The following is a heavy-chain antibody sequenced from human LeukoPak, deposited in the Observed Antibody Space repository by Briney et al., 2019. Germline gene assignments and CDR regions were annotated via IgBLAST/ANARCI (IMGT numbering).Heavy chain of an antibody. CDR3: ASGRNDLGGGSSGWSYYYYYMDV. CDR2: INHSGST. CDR1: GGSFSGYY. J-gene: IGHJ6*03. V-gene: IGHV4-34*01. Sequence: SETLSLTCAVYGGSFSGYYWSWIRQPPGKGLEWIGEINHSGSTNYNPSLKSRVTISVDTSKNQFSLKLSSVTAADTAVYYCASGRNDLGGGSSGWSYYYYYMDVWGKGTTVTVSS. D-gene: IGHD6-19*01.